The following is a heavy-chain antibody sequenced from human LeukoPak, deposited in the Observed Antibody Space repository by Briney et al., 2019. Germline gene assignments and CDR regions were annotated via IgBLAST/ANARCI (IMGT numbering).Heavy chain of an antibody. V-gene: IGHV4-30-4*01. J-gene: IGHJ3*02. D-gene: IGHD3-10*01. CDR2: NYYSGST. CDR3: ARVSRGGSGSGAFDI. Sequence: PSETLSLTCTVPGGSISSDASYWSWIRQPPGKGLEWLAYNYYSGSTYSTPSLKSRVTISVDTSKNQFSLKLTSVTAADTAVYYCARVSRGGSGSGAFDIWGQGTMVTVSS. CDR1: GGSISSDASY.